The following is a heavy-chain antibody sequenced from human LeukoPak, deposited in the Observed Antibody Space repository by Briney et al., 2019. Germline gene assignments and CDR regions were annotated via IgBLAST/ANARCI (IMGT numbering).Heavy chain of an antibody. D-gene: IGHD4-23*01. Sequence: GGSLRLSCAASGFTFSSYSINWVRQAPGKGLEWVSYTSSSSTISYADSVKGRFTISRDNANNSLYLQMNSLRDEDTAVYYCVRGGTSSSLAYWGQGTLVTVSS. J-gene: IGHJ4*02. V-gene: IGHV3-48*02. CDR2: TSSSSTI. CDR1: GFTFSSYS. CDR3: VRGGTSSSLAY.